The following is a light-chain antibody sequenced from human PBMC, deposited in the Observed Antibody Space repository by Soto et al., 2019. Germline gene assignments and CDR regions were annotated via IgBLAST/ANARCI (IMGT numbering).Light chain of an antibody. CDR2: AAS. Sequence: DIQMTQSPSSLSASVGDRVNITCRASQSISSYLNWYQQKPGKAPKLRISAASSLQSGVPSRFSGSGSGTDFTVTISSLQPEDFATYYCQQSYSTPTFGEGTKLEIK. V-gene: IGKV1-39*01. J-gene: IGKJ2*01. CDR3: QQSYSTPT. CDR1: QSISSY.